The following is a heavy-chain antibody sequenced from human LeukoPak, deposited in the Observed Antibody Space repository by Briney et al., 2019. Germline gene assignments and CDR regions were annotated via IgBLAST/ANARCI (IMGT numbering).Heavy chain of an antibody. V-gene: IGHV4-59*01. CDR1: SGSISSYY. J-gene: IGHJ3*01. CDR2: IYYSGST. D-gene: IGHD1-26*01. CDR3: ARERGTIVGTASSLSHAFDV. Sequence: SETLSLTCTVSSGSISSYYWSWIRQPPGKGLEWIGYIYYSGSTNYNPSFKSRVTISVDTSKNQFSLKLTSVTAADTAVYYCARERGTIVGTASSLSHAFDVWGQGTMVTVSS.